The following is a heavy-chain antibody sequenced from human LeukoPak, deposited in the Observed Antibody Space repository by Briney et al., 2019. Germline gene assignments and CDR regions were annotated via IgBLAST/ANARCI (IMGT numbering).Heavy chain of an antibody. CDR3: ARAIGTITMIRGVIRRSGWFDP. Sequence: GESLEISCKGSGYNFTNYWIAWVRQTPGKGLECMGIIYPRDSDTRYSPSFQGQVTISADKSVSTAYLQWSSLKASDTAMYYCARAIGTITMIRGVIRRSGWFDPWGQGTLVTVSS. CDR2: IYPRDSDT. J-gene: IGHJ5*02. CDR1: GYNFTNYW. D-gene: IGHD3-10*01. V-gene: IGHV5-51*01.